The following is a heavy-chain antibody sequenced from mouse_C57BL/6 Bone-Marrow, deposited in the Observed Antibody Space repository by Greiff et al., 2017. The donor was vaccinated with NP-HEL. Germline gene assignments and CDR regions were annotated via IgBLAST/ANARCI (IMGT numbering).Heavy chain of an antibody. CDR1: GFNIKDYY. J-gene: IGHJ3*01. CDR2: IDPEDGDT. CDR3: TTPTVVAPGFAY. D-gene: IGHD1-1*01. Sequence: EVKLMESGAELVRPGASVKLSCTASGFNIKDYYMHWVKQRPEQGLEWIGRIDPEDGDTEYAPKFQGKATMTADTSSNTAYLQLSSLTSEDTAVYYCTTPTVVAPGFAYWGQGTLVTVSA. V-gene: IGHV14-1*01.